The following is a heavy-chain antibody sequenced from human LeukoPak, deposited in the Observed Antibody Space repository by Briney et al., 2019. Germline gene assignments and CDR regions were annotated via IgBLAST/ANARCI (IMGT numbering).Heavy chain of an antibody. D-gene: IGHD3-3*01. CDR1: GFTFSSYA. V-gene: IGHV3-23*01. CDR3: AEEIRFLEWLLDY. J-gene: IGHJ4*02. Sequence: GGSLRLSCAASGFTFSSYAMSWVRQAPGKGLEWVSAISGGGGSTYYADSVKGRFTISRDNSKNTLFLQMNSLRAEDTAVYYCAEEIRFLEWLLDYWGQGTLVTVSS. CDR2: ISGGGGST.